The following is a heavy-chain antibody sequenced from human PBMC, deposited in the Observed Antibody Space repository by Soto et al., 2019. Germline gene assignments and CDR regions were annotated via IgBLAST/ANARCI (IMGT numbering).Heavy chain of an antibody. V-gene: IGHV1-2*04. Sequence: QVQLVQSGAEVKKPGASVKVSCKASGYTFTGYYMHWVRQAPGQGLEWMGWINPNSGGTNYAQKFQGWVTMTRDTSCSTAYMELSRLRSDDTAVYYCARGRWLQTVYYYYGMDVWGQGTTVTVSS. D-gene: IGHD5-12*01. CDR2: INPNSGGT. J-gene: IGHJ6*02. CDR3: ARGRWLQTVYYYYGMDV. CDR1: GYTFTGYY.